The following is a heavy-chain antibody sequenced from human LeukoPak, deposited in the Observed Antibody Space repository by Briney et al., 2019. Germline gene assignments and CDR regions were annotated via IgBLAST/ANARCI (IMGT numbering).Heavy chain of an antibody. D-gene: IGHD1-26*01. CDR2: ISGTSTAI. CDR3: ARGGGRSYSDAFDI. CDR1: GFTFSSSS. J-gene: IGHJ3*02. Sequence: GGSLRLSCAASGFTFSSSSMHWVRQAPGKGLEWASFISGTSTAIIYADSVKGRFTVSRDIGRKSLYLQMNSLSDEDTAVYYCARGGGRSYSDAFDIWGQGTVVTVSS. V-gene: IGHV3-48*02.